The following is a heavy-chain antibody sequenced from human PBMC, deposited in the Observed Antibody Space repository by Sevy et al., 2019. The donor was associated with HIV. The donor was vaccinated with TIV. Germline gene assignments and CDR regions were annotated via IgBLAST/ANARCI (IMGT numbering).Heavy chain of an antibody. CDR2: ISYDGSRT. Sequence: GGSLRLSCAASGFTFSDYTIHWVRQAPGKGLEWVSVISYDGSRTSYAYSVKGRFTISRDNSKNTLFLQMNSLRAEDTAVYYCTRVRGLLVWFDSWGQGTLVTVSS. D-gene: IGHD3-10*01. J-gene: IGHJ5*01. CDR1: GFTFSDYT. V-gene: IGHV3-30*04. CDR3: TRVRGLLVWFDS.